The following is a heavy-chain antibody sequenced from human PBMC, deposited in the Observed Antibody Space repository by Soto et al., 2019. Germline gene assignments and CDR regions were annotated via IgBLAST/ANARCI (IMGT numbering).Heavy chain of an antibody. CDR1: GYTFTSYG. CDR3: ARVPAYSSGWYYFDP. V-gene: IGHV1-18*01. CDR2: ISAYNGNT. D-gene: IGHD6-19*01. Sequence: GASVKVSCKASGYTFTSYGISWVRQAPGQGLEWMGWISAYNGNTNYAQKLQGRVTMTTDTSTSTAYMELRSLRSDDTAVYYCARVPAYSSGWYYFDPWRHGTLVTVSS. J-gene: IGHJ5*02.